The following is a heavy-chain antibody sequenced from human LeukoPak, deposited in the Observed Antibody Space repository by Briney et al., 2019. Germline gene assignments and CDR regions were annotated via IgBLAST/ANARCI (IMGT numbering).Heavy chain of an antibody. CDR2: IYRSGST. D-gene: IGHD5-12*01. Sequence: SETLSLTCAVSGGSISSGGYSWSWIRQPPGKGLEWIGYIYRSGSTYYNPSLKSRVTISVDRSKNQFSLKLSSVTAADTAVYYCARVRRYSGSENYYYYGMDVWGQGTTVTVSS. CDR3: ARVRRYSGSENYYYYGMDV. CDR1: GGSISSGGYS. J-gene: IGHJ6*02. V-gene: IGHV4-30-2*01.